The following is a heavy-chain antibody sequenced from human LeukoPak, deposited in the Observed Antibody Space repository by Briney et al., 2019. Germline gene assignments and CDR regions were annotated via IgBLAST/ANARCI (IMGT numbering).Heavy chain of an antibody. CDR3: ARRVVVVTANDKSDAFDV. CDR2: IYYSGST. CDR1: GGSISSYY. D-gene: IGHD2-21*02. J-gene: IGHJ3*01. Sequence: PSETLSLTCTVSGGSISSYYWSWIRQPPGEGLEWVGYIYYSGSTNYNPSLKSRVTISLDTSKIQFSLKLSSATAADTAVYYCARRVVVVTANDKSDAFDVWGQGTVVTVSS. V-gene: IGHV4-59*01.